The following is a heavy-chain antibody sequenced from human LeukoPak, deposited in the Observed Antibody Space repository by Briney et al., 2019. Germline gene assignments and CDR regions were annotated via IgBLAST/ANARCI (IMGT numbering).Heavy chain of an antibody. CDR1: GYTFTSYY. D-gene: IGHD2-2*01. CDR3: ARYLECTSCSSAGNYGMDV. CDR2: INPSGGST. Sequence: ASVKVSCKASGYTFTSYYMHWVRQPPGQGLEWMGIINPSGGSTSYAQKFQGRVTMTRDTSTSTVYMELSSLRSEDTAVYYCARYLECTSCSSAGNYGMDVWGQGTTVTVSS. V-gene: IGHV1-46*01. J-gene: IGHJ6*02.